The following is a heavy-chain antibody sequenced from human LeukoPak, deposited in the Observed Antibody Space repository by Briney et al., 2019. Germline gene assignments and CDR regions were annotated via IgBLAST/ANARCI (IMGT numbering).Heavy chain of an antibody. CDR1: GFTFDNYA. D-gene: IGHD2-2*03. CDR2: ISWNSGSI. J-gene: IGHJ4*02. Sequence: GRSLRLSCAASGFTFDNYAMHWVRQAPGKGLEWVSGISWNSGSIGYADSVKGRFTISRDNAKNSLYLQMNSLRAEDTAVYYCAKGPPNGYCSSTSCYFFDYWGQGTLVTVSS. CDR3: AKGPPNGYCSSTSCYFFDY. V-gene: IGHV3-9*01.